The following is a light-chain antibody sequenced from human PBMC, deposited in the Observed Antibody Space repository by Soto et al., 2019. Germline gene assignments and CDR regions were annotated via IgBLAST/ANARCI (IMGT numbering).Light chain of an antibody. J-gene: IGKJ5*01. CDR1: QSLLDSSGKTY. CDR2: EVS. CDR3: KQNRHLPIT. V-gene: IGKV2D-29*01. Sequence: VMTQSPLSLSVTPGQPASISCKPNQSLLDSSGKTYLHWFLQKPGQAPQLLIYEVSKRFSGVPDRFSGSGSGTEFTLKISRVEAEDVGVYYCKQNRHLPITFGQGTRLEV.